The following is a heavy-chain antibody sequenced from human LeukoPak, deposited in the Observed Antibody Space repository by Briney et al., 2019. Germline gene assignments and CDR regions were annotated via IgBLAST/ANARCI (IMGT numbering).Heavy chain of an antibody. CDR1: GGSISSYY. D-gene: IGHD5-24*01. CDR2: IYYSGST. J-gene: IGHJ4*02. Sequence: PSETLSLTCTVSGGSISSYYWSWIRQSPGKGLEWIGYIYYSGSTNYNPSLKSRVTISVDTSKNQFSLKLSSVTAADTAVYYCARHRCGRDGYCAAGAAGFDYWGQGTLVTVSS. CDR3: ARHRCGRDGYCAAGAAGFDY. V-gene: IGHV4-59*08.